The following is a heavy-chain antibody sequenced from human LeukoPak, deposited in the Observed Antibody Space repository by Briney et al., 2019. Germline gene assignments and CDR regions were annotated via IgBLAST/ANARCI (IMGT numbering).Heavy chain of an antibody. J-gene: IGHJ4*02. CDR3: ARETRDSNWNSVAYLDH. CDR1: GGTFSGNS. V-gene: IGHV1-69*08. Sequence: ASVKVFCKASGGTFSGNSITWVLQAPGQGLEWMERFIPILNTTNYAQDFQGRVTLTADKSTSTAYMELMSLGSEDTAVYYCARETRDSNWNSVAYLDHWGQGTLVTVSS. CDR2: FIPILNTT. D-gene: IGHD1-7*01.